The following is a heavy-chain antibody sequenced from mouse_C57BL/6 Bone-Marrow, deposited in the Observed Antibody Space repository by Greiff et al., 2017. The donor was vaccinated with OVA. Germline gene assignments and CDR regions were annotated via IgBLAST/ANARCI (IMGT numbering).Heavy chain of an antibody. V-gene: IGHV5-6*01. J-gene: IGHJ4*01. CDR3: ARHEGGLYAMDY. CDR1: GFTFSSYG. Sequence: EVQGVESGGDLVKPGGSLKLSCAASGFTFSSYGMSWVRQTPDKRLEWVATISSGGSYTYYPDSVKGRFTISRDNAKNTLYLQMSSLKSEDTAMYYCARHEGGLYAMDYWGQGTSVTVSS. CDR2: ISSGGSYT.